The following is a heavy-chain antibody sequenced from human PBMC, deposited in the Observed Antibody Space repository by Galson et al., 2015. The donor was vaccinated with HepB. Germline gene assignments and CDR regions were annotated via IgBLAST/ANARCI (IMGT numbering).Heavy chain of an antibody. CDR1: GYTFTSYG. Sequence: SVKVSCKASGYTFTSYGISWVRQAPGQGLEWMGWISAYNGNTNYAQKLQGRVTMTTDTSTSTAYMELRSLRSDDTAVYYCARDRTGIAAVTRYWYFDLWGRGTLVTVSS. V-gene: IGHV1-18*01. CDR2: ISAYNGNT. CDR3: ARDRTGIAAVTRYWYFDL. D-gene: IGHD6-13*01. J-gene: IGHJ2*01.